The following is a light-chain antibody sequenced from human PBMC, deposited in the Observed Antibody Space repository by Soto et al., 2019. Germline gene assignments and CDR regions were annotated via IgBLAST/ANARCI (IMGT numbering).Light chain of an antibody. V-gene: IGKV3-11*01. Sequence: EIVLTQSAATLSLSPGERATLSCRASQSVSSYLAWYQQKPGQAPRLLIYDASNRATGIPARFSGSGSGTDFTHTISSLEPEDVAVYYCQQRSNWPALTFGGGTKVEIK. CDR3: QQRSNWPALT. CDR1: QSVSSY. CDR2: DAS. J-gene: IGKJ4*01.